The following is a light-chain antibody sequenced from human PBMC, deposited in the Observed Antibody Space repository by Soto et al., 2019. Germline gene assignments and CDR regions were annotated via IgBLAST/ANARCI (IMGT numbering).Light chain of an antibody. Sequence: QSALTQPASVSGSPGQSITISCTGTSSDVGKYNFVSWYRQHPGKVPKLIIFEVTKRPSGVSNRFSGSRSGNTASLTISGLQAEDEADYYCCLYGGSSNYVVFGGGIKVTVL. J-gene: IGLJ2*01. CDR3: CLYGGSSNYVV. CDR1: SSDVGKYNF. V-gene: IGLV2-23*02. CDR2: EVT.